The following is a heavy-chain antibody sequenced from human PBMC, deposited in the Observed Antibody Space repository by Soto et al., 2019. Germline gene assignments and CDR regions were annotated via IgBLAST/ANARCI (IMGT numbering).Heavy chain of an antibody. V-gene: IGHV4-31*03. CDR1: GGSISSGDYY. D-gene: IGHD3-10*01. CDR2: IYYSGST. CDR3: ARTSISMSRGVIIDY. J-gene: IGHJ4*02. Sequence: QVQLQESGPGLVKPSQTLSLTCTVSGGSISSGDYYWSWIRQHPGKGLEWLGYIYYSGSTYYNPSRMSRHTISVDTSKSQFSLKLTSVTAANTAVYHCARTSISMSRGVIIDYWGQGTLVTVSS.